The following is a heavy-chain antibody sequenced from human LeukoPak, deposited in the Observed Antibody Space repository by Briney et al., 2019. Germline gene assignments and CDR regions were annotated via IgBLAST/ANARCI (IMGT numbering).Heavy chain of an antibody. Sequence: SKTLSLTCAVYGGSFSGYYWSWIRQPPGKGLEWIGEINHSGSTNYNPSLKSRVTISVDTSKNQFSLKLSSVTAADTAVYYCARPYGSGNYWGQGTLVTVSS. CDR3: ARPYGSGNY. CDR2: INHSGST. J-gene: IGHJ4*02. V-gene: IGHV4-34*01. D-gene: IGHD3-10*01. CDR1: GGSFSGYY.